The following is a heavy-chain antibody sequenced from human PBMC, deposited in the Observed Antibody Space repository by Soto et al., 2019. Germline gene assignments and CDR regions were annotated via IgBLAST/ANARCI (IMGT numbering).Heavy chain of an antibody. CDR3: GRGRGFCSGGPCPKYYF. CDR1: GGTFSSYA. Sequence: ASVKVSCKASGGTFSSYAMSWVRQAPGKGLEWVSGISGTGGTTYYADSVKGRFAISRDNSKNTLYLQMSSLRAEDTAVYYCGRGRGFCSGGPCPKYYF. V-gene: IGHV3-23*01. CDR2: ISGTGGTT. J-gene: IGHJ4*01. D-gene: IGHD2-15*01.